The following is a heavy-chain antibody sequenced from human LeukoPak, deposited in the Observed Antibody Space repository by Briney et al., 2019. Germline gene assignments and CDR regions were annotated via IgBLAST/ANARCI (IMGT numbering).Heavy chain of an antibody. CDR2: IKQDGSEK. V-gene: IGHV3-7*03. CDR1: GFIFSRYW. Sequence: GGSLRLSCAASGFIFSRYWMSWVRQAPGKGLEWVANIKQDGSEKYYVDSVKGRFTISRDNAKNSLYLQMNSLRAEDTAVYYCASELLFPFDYWGQGTLVTVSS. D-gene: IGHD2-21*01. CDR3: ASELLFPFDY. J-gene: IGHJ4*02.